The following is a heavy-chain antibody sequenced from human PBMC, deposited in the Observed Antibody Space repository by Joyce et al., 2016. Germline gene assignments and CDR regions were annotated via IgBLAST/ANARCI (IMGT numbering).Heavy chain of an antibody. CDR3: TRDGGSNGWYSED. Sequence: QVQLVESGGGVVQPGTSLRLSCEAFSSTISDYGMHWVRQAPGKGLEWVALIWKDGGLKYYADSVQGRFTISRDNSKNTLYLEMNSLRGEDTAVYYCTRDGGSNGWYSEDWGQGTLVTVS. J-gene: IGHJ4*02. D-gene: IGHD6-19*01. CDR2: IWKDGGLK. CDR1: SSTISDYG. V-gene: IGHV3-33*01.